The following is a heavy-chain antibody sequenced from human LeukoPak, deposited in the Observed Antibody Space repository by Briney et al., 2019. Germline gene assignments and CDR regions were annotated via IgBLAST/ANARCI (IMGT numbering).Heavy chain of an antibody. CDR1: GFTFSDYY. V-gene: IGHV3-11*01. CDR3: ARDRSSGWYVVDY. CDR2: ISSSGSTI. J-gene: IGHJ4*02. D-gene: IGHD6-19*01. Sequence: GGSLRLSCAASGFTFSDYYMSWIRQAPGKGLEWVSYISSSGSTIYYADSVKGRFTISRDNAKNSLYLQMNSLRAEDTAVYYCARDRSSGWYVVDYWGQGTLVTVSS.